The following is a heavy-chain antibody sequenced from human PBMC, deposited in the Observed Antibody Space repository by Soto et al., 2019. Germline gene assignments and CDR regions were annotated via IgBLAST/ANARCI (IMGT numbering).Heavy chain of an antibody. CDR2: IFYSGST. Sequence: QLQLQESGPGLVKPSETLSLTCTVSGGSISSSSSYWGWIRQPPGKGLEWIGSIFYSGSTYYNPSLKSRVTISVDTSKNQFSLKLNSVTAADTAVYYCARFFYDSSGSRFDYRGQGSLVTVSS. V-gene: IGHV4-39*01. D-gene: IGHD3-22*01. CDR1: GGSISSSSSY. CDR3: ARFFYDSSGSRFDY. J-gene: IGHJ4*02.